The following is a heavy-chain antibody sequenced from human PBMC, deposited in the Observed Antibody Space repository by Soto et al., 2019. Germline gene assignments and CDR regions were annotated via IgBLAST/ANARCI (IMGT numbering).Heavy chain of an antibody. J-gene: IGHJ4*02. D-gene: IGHD6-6*01. CDR3: AKDLVGD. V-gene: IGHV3-30*18. Sequence: QVPLVESGGGVVQPGRSLRLSCAASGFTFSNYGMHWVRQAPGKGLEWVAVISYDGGNKYYADSVKGRFTISRDNSKNTLYLQMNSLGAEDTAVYHCAKDLVGDWGQGTLVTVSS. CDR1: GFTFSNYG. CDR2: ISYDGGNK.